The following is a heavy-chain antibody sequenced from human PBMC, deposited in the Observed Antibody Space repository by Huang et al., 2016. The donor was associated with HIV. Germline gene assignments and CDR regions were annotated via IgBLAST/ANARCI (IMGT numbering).Heavy chain of an antibody. D-gene: IGHD7-27*01. V-gene: IGHV2-5*02. CDR1: GFSLNHKGVG. Sequence: QITLKESGPTVIKPTQTLTLTCSFSGFSLNHKGVGVGWIRQPPGKALELLVLIYWDDDKRFTPSLKNRITITKDTSKNQVVFTMTKLDPMDTGTYYCAHIGRLGNYYMDVWGNGTTVTVSS. CDR3: AHIGRLGNYYMDV. J-gene: IGHJ6*03. CDR2: IYWDDDK.